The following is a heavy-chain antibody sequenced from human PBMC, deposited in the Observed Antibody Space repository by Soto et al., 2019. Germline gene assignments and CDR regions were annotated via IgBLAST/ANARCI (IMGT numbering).Heavy chain of an antibody. D-gene: IGHD3-22*01. V-gene: IGHV1-69*06. Sequence: QVQLVQSGAEVKKPGSSVRVSCKASGGTFSEYGVSWVRQAPGQGLEWMGGIVHKFTTAIYAQKFQGRVTITADRSTNTVYLRLGSLTSEDTAVYFCARENFTADHFDSAGYWPLHHWGQGSLVSVS. J-gene: IGHJ1*01. CDR3: ARENFTADHFDSAGYWPLHH. CDR1: GGTFSEYG. CDR2: IVHKFTTA.